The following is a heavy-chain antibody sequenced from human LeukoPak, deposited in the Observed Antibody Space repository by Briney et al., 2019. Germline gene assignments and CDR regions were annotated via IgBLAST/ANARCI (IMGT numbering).Heavy chain of an antibody. J-gene: IGHJ6*02. CDR3: ASMSSGWRSYYYYYGMDV. V-gene: IGHV4-4*02. CDR1: GGSISSSNW. Sequence: SGTLSLTCAVSGGSISSSNWWSWVRQPPGKGLEWIGEIYHSGSTNYNPSLKSRVTISVDKSKNQFSLKLSSVTAADTAVYYCASMSSGWRSYYYYYGMDVWGQGTTVTVFS. CDR2: IYHSGST. D-gene: IGHD6-19*01.